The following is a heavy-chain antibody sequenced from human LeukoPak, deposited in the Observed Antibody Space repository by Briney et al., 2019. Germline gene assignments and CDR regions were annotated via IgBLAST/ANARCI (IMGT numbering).Heavy chain of an antibody. Sequence: GGSLRLSCAASGFTFSSYSMNWVRQAPGKGLEWVSSISSSSSYIYYADSVKGRFTISRGNARNSLYLQMNSLRAEDTAVYYCARNPMGATIDYWGQGILVTVSS. CDR2: ISSSSSYI. CDR1: GFTFSSYS. V-gene: IGHV3-21*06. D-gene: IGHD1-26*01. CDR3: ARNPMGATIDY. J-gene: IGHJ4*02.